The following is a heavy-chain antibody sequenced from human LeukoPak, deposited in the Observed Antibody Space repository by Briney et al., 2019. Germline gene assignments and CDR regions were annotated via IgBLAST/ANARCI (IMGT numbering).Heavy chain of an antibody. Sequence: GGSLRLSCAASRFNFNNYWMSWVRQAPGRGLEWVANIKEDGTVKYYVDSVKGRFIISRDNAKNSQYLQINSLRAEDTAVYYCAKDRDSSGYSDAFDIWGQGTMVTVSS. V-gene: IGHV3-7*03. CDR2: IKEDGTVK. D-gene: IGHD3-22*01. CDR3: AKDRDSSGYSDAFDI. CDR1: RFNFNNYW. J-gene: IGHJ3*02.